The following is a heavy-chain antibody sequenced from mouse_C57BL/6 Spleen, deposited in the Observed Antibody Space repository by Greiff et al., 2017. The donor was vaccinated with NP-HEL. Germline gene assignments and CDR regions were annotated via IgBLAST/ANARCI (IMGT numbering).Heavy chain of an antibody. CDR2: IYPGEGDT. J-gene: IGHJ2*01. CDR1: GYAFSSSW. V-gene: IGHV1-82*01. D-gene: IGHD1-1*01. Sequence: VKLMESGPELVKPGASVKISCKASGYAFSSSWMNWVKQRPGKGLEWIGRIYPGEGDTNYNGKFKGKATLTADKSSSTAYMQLSSLTSEDSAVYFCARDYYGRLYWGQGTTLTVSS. CDR3: ARDYYGRLY.